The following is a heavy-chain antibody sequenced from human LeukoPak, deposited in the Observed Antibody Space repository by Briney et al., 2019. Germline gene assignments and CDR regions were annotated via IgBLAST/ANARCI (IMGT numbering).Heavy chain of an antibody. CDR1: GYTFTNHY. CDR2: INPHSGDT. J-gene: IGHJ4*02. Sequence: ASVKVSCKASGYTFTNHYMHWVRQARGQGLEWMGWINPHSGDTNYAQKFQGRVIMTRDTSISTAYMELSSLRSDDTAMYYCASGEGIVVVGVWNYWGQGTLVTVSS. CDR3: ASGEGIVVVGVWNY. V-gene: IGHV1-2*02. D-gene: IGHD2-15*01.